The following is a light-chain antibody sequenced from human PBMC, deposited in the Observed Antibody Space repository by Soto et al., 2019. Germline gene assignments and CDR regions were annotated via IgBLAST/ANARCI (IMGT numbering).Light chain of an antibody. CDR3: SSYTSINTVL. CDR1: SSDVGGYNY. J-gene: IGLJ2*01. V-gene: IGLV2-14*03. CDR2: DVI. Sequence: QSALTQPASVSESPGQSITISCTGTSSDVGGYNYVSWYQHHPGKAPKLMIFDVINRPSGVSARFSGSKSGNTASLTISGLQAEDEADYYCSSYTSINTVLFGGGTKVTVL.